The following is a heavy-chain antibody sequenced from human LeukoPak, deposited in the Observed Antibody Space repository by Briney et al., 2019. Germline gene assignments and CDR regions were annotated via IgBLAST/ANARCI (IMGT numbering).Heavy chain of an antibody. J-gene: IGHJ3*02. D-gene: IGHD4-23*01. V-gene: IGHV1-2*02. CDR1: GYTFTGYY. CDR3: ARDLGGGFDAFDI. Sequence: GASVKVSCKASGYTFTGYYMHWVRQAPGQGLEWMGWINPNSGGTNYAQKFQGRVTMTRDTSISTAYMELSRLRSDDTAVYYCARDLGGGFDAFDIWGQGTMVTVSS. CDR2: INPNSGGT.